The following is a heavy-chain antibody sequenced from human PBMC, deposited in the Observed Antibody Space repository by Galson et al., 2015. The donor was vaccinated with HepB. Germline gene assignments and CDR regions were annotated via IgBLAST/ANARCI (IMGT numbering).Heavy chain of an antibody. Sequence: SVKVSCKASGYTFTSYYMHWVRQAPGQGLKWMGIIDPSGGSTSYAQKFQGRVTMTRDTSTSTVYMELSSLRSEDTAVYYCARGPPNQQLPSGGFDYWGQGTLVTVSS. D-gene: IGHD6-13*01. CDR1: GYTFTSYY. CDR3: ARGPPNQQLPSGGFDY. V-gene: IGHV1-46*01. CDR2: IDPSGGST. J-gene: IGHJ4*02.